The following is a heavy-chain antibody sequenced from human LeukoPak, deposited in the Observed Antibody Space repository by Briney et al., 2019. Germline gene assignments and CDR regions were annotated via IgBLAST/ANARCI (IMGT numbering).Heavy chain of an antibody. CDR2: ISAYNGNT. CDR3: ARLDTMTTVTLDY. J-gene: IGHJ4*02. V-gene: IGHV1-18*01. CDR1: GYNFAGYG. D-gene: IGHD4-17*01. Sequence: ASVKVSCKASGYNFAGYGIGWVRQTPGQGLEWMGWISAYNGNTNYAQKLQGRVTMTTDTSTSTAYMELRSLRSDDTAVYYCARLDTMTTVTLDYWGQGTLVTVSS.